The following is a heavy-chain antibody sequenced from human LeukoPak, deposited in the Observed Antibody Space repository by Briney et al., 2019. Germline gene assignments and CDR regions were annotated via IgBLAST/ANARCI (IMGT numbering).Heavy chain of an antibody. CDR1: GGSISSSGYY. J-gene: IGHJ5*02. Sequence: SETLSLTCTVSGGSISSSGYYWGWLRQPPGKGLEWIGSIYYSGSTYYKPSLKSRVTISRDTSKNQFSLKLSSVTAADTAVYYCARQTRAIYYGDYVGNWFDPWGQGTLVTVSS. CDR2: IYYSGST. V-gene: IGHV4-39*01. CDR3: ARQTRAIYYGDYVGNWFDP. D-gene: IGHD4-17*01.